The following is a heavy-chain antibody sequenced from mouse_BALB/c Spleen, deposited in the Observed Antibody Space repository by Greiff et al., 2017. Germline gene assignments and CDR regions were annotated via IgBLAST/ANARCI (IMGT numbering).Heavy chain of an antibody. CDR3: ARSDYYGSSYRYWYFDV. Sequence: QVQLKESGAELAKPGASVKMSCKASGYTFTSYWMHWVKQRPGQGLEWIGYINPSTGYTEYNQKFKDKATLTADKSSSTAYMQLSSLTSEDSAVYYCARSDYYGSSYRYWYFDVWGAGTTVTVSS. D-gene: IGHD1-1*01. CDR2: INPSTGYT. V-gene: IGHV1-7*01. J-gene: IGHJ1*01. CDR1: GYTFTSYW.